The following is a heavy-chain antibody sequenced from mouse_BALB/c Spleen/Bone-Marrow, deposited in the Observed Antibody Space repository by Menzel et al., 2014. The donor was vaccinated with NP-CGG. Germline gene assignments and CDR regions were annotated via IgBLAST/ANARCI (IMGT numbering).Heavy chain of an antibody. Sequence: EVNLVESGGGLVKPGGSLKLSCEAPGITVSSYAMSWVRQTPEKRLEWVASIGSGGRKHYPDSVEGRLTISRDNARNILYLQVSSLRSEDTAMYYCARGGMTPFDFWGQGITLTVSS. CDR1: GITVSSYA. V-gene: IGHV5-6-5*01. CDR2: IGSGGRK. D-gene: IGHD2-13*01. CDR3: ARGGMTPFDF. J-gene: IGHJ2*01.